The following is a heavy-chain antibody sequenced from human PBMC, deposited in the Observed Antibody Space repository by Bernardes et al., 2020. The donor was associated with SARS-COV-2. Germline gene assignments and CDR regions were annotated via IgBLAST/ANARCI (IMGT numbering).Heavy chain of an antibody. CDR3: ARDLSGYDWDYYYYGMDV. J-gene: IGHJ6*02. CDR2: IISSSSYI. D-gene: IGHD5-12*01. Sequence: GGSLRLSCAASGFTFSSYSMNWVRQAPGKGLEWVSSIISSSSYIYYADSVKGRFTISRDNAKNSLYLQMNSLRAEDTAVYYCARDLSGYDWDYYYYGMDVWGQGTTVTVSS. CDR1: GFTFSSYS. V-gene: IGHV3-21*01.